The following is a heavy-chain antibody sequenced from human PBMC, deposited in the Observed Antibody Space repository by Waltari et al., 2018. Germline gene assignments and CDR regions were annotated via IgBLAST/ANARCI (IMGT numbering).Heavy chain of an antibody. CDR2: INHSGST. J-gene: IGHJ5*02. Sequence: QVQLQQWGAGLLKASETLSLTCAVYGGSFSGYYWNWIRQAPGKGLEWIGEINHSGSTNHNPSLKRRVTISVDTSKNQFSLRLTSVTAADTSVYYCARGRLSSQLQARGRRGNWFDPWGQGTLVTVSS. CDR1: GGSFSGYY. D-gene: IGHD3-16*02. CDR3: ARGRLSSQLQARGRRGNWFDP. V-gene: IGHV4-34*01.